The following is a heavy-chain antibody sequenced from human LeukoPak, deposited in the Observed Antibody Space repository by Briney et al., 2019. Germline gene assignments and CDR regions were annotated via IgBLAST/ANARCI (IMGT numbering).Heavy chain of an antibody. V-gene: IGHV4-59*01. CDR1: GGSISSYY. CDR3: AAGGISMVRGVTD. Sequence: PSETLSLTCTVSGGSISSYYWSWIRQPPGKGLEWIGYIYYSGSTNYNPSLKSRVTISVDTSKNRFSLKLNSVTAADTAVYYCAAGGISMVRGVTDWGQGTLVTVSS. J-gene: IGHJ4*02. D-gene: IGHD3-10*01. CDR2: IYYSGST.